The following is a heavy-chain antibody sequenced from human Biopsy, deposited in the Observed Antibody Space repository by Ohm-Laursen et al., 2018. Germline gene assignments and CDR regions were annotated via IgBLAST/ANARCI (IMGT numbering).Heavy chain of an antibody. J-gene: IGHJ6*02. Sequence: GTLSLTCCVSGDSVTKYYWSWIRQPPGKGLEWIGHIYYSVMTNYNPSLQSRVPISVDTSRNQVSLTLRSVTAADPAVYYCARDSGILNYGNFKYYHYYGMDVWGQGTKVTVSS. D-gene: IGHD4-11*01. CDR2: IYYSVMT. V-gene: IGHV4-59*02. CDR3: ARDSGILNYGNFKYYHYYGMDV. CDR1: GDSVTKYY.